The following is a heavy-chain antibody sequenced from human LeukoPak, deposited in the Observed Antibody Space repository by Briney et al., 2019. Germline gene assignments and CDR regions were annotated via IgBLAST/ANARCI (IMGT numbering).Heavy chain of an antibody. CDR3: ARGLSPDKVLPSAIILRSYFYMDV. J-gene: IGHJ6*03. CDR1: GGSISSSSYY. D-gene: IGHD2-2*02. V-gene: IGHV4-39*07. CDR2: IYYSGST. Sequence: SETLSLTCTVSGGSISSSSYYWGWIRQPPGKGLEWIGSIYYSGSTYYNPSLKSRVTISVDKSKNQFSLNLRSVTAADTAVYYCARGLSPDKVLPSAIILRSYFYMDVWDKGTTVTVSS.